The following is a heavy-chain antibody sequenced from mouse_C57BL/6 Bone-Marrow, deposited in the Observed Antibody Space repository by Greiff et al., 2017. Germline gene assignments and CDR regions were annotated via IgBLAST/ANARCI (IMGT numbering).Heavy chain of an antibody. CDR2: IWTGGGT. CDR3: ARILRLPSYWYFDV. CDR1: GFSLTSYA. D-gene: IGHD3-2*02. V-gene: IGHV2-9-1*01. Sequence: VQLVESGPGLVAPSQSLSITCTVSGFSLTSYAISWVRQPPGKGLEWLGVIWTGGGTNYNSALKSRLSISKDNSKSQVFLKMNSLQTDDTARYYCARILRLPSYWYFDVWGTGTTVTVSS. J-gene: IGHJ1*03.